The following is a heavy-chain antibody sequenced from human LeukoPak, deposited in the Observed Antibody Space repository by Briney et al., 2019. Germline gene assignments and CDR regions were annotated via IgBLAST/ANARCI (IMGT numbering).Heavy chain of an antibody. V-gene: IGHV1-2*06. CDR3: ARDSVGATTFDY. J-gene: IGHJ4*02. CDR1: GYTFTGYY. CDR2: INPNSGGT. D-gene: IGHD1-26*01. Sequence: ASVKVSCKASGYTFTGYYMHWVRQAPGQGLEWMGRINPNSGGTNYAQKFQGRVTMTRDTSISTAYMELSRLRSDDTAVYYCARDSVGATTFDYWGQGTLVTVSS.